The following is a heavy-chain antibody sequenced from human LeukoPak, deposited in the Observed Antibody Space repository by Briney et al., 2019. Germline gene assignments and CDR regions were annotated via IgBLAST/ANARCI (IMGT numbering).Heavy chain of an antibody. J-gene: IGHJ6*03. Sequence: GGSLRLSCAASGFTFSDYYMSWIRQAPGKGLEWVSSISSSSSYIYYADSVKGRFTISRDNAKNSLYLQMNSLRAEDTAVYYCARGGQPYYYYYMDVWGKGTTVTVSS. V-gene: IGHV3-11*06. CDR3: ARGGQPYYYYYMDV. CDR1: GFTFSDYY. CDR2: ISSSSSYI.